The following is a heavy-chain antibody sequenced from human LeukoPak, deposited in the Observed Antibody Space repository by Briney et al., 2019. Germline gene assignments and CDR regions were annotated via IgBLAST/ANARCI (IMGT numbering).Heavy chain of an antibody. D-gene: IGHD3-3*01. V-gene: IGHV3-15*01. CDR1: GFTFSNAW. CDR3: TRRSIFGVVIHDY. CDR2: IKSKTDGGTT. J-gene: IGHJ4*02. Sequence: GGSLRLSCAASGFTFSNAWMSWVRQAPGKGLEWVGRIKSKTDGGTTDYAAPVKGGFTISRDDSKNTLYLQMNSLKTEDTAVYYCTRRSIFGVVIHDYWGQGTLVTVSS.